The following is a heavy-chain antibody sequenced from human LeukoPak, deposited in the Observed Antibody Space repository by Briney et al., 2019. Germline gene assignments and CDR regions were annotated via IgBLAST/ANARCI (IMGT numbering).Heavy chain of an antibody. Sequence: SETLSLTCAVYGGSFSGYYWSWIRQPPGKGLEWIGYIYYSGSTNYNPSLKSRVTISVDTSKNQFSLKLSSVTAADTAVYYCATGSSPYYLDYWGQGTLVTVSS. D-gene: IGHD6-6*01. J-gene: IGHJ4*02. CDR3: ATGSSPYYLDY. CDR2: IYYSGST. CDR1: GGSFSGYY. V-gene: IGHV4-59*01.